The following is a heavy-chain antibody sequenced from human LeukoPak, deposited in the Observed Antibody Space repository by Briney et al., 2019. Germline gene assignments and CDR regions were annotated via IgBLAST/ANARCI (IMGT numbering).Heavy chain of an antibody. V-gene: IGHV1-18*01. CDR1: GYTFTNYG. J-gene: IGHJ4*02. CDR3: ATGTHYDLLPF. CDR2: ISGYQGST. D-gene: IGHD3-9*01. Sequence: ASVTVSCKASGYTFTNYGITWVRQARGQGLEWMGWISGYQGSTKYELKFQGRVTMTIDTSTDTAYMELSSLRSEDTALYYCATGTHYDLLPFWGQGTLVTVSS.